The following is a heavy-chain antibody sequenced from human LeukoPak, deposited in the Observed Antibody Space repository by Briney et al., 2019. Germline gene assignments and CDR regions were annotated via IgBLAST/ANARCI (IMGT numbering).Heavy chain of an antibody. CDR2: IYCSGST. CDR1: GGSISSYY. D-gene: IGHD1-26*01. J-gene: IGHJ3*02. V-gene: IGHV4-59*01. CDR3: ARFGELFDSGAFDI. Sequence: SETLSLTCTVSGGSISSYYWSWIRQPPGKGLEWIGYIYCSGSTNYNPSLKSRVTISVDTSKNQFSLKLSSVTAADTAVYYCARFGELFDSGAFDIWGQGTMVTVSS.